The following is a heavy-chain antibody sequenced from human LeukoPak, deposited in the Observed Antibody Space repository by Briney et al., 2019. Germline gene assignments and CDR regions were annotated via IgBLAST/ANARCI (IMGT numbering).Heavy chain of an antibody. V-gene: IGHV1-2*06. CDR2: INPNSGGT. J-gene: IGHJ4*02. CDR1: GYTFTGFY. Sequence: GASVKVSCKASGYTFTGFYMHWVRQAPGQGLEWMGRINPNSGGTNYAQKFQGRVTMTRDTSISTAYMELSRLRSDDTAVYYCARDLGYYGSGSPDYWGQGTLVTVSS. CDR3: ARDLGYYGSGSPDY. D-gene: IGHD3-10*01.